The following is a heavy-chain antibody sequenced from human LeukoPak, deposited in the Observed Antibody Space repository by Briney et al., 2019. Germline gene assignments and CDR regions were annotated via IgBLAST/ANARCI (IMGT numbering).Heavy chain of an antibody. CDR3: ARHVGYYYGSGWGQYNWFDP. D-gene: IGHD3-10*01. J-gene: IGHJ5*02. Sequence: SETLSLTCTVSGYSISSGYYWSWIRQPPGKGLEWIGEINHSGSTNYNPSLKSRVTISVDTSKNQFSLKLSSVTAADTAVYYCARHVGYYYGSGWGQYNWFDPWGQGTLVTVSS. CDR2: INHSGST. V-gene: IGHV4-38-2*02. CDR1: GYSISSGYY.